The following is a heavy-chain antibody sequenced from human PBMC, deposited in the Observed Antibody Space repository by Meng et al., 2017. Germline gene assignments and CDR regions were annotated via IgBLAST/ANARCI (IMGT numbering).Heavy chain of an antibody. D-gene: IGHD6-13*01. V-gene: IGHV3-7*01. CDR3: ARDRATDSSWQNYYYYYGMDV. Sequence: GESLKISCAASGFTFSSYWMSWVRQAPGKGLEWVANIKQDGSEKYYVDSVKGRFTISRDNDKNSLYLQMNSLRAEDTAVYYWARDRATDSSWQNYYYYYGMDVWGQGTTVTVSS. CDR1: GFTFSSYW. J-gene: IGHJ6*02. CDR2: IKQDGSEK.